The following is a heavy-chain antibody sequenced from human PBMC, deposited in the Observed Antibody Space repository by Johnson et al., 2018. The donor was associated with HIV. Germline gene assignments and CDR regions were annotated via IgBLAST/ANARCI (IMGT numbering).Heavy chain of an antibody. J-gene: IGHJ3*02. D-gene: IGHD4/OR15-4a*01. V-gene: IGHV3-66*01. CDR2: IYSGGST. Sequence: EQLVVSGGGLVQPGGSLRLSCAASGFTVSSNYMSWVRQAPGKGLEWVSVIYSGGSTYYADSVKGRFTISRDNSKNTLYLQMNSLRAEDTAVYYCASRVRVEAFDIWGQGTMVTVSS. CDR3: ASRVRVEAFDI. CDR1: GFTVSSNY.